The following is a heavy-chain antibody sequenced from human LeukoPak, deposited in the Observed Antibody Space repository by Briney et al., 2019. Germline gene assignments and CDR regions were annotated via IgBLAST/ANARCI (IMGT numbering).Heavy chain of an antibody. CDR1: GYIFTGYY. J-gene: IGHJ6*03. Sequence: ASVKVSCKASGYIFTGYYMHWVRQAPGQGLEWMGWINPNSGGTNYAQKFQGRVTMTRDTSISTAYMELSRLRSDDTAVYYCARDPTLIVVTTYYYYMDVWGKGTTVTVSS. CDR3: ARDPTLIVVTTYYYYMDV. V-gene: IGHV1-2*02. CDR2: INPNSGGT. D-gene: IGHD2-2*01.